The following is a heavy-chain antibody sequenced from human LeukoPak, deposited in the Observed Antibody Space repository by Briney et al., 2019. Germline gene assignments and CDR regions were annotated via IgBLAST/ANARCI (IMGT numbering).Heavy chain of an antibody. CDR3: ARAAPNPTYYYDSSGYVHFDY. CDR1: GGTFSRYA. J-gene: IGHJ4*02. CDR2: IIPIFGTA. D-gene: IGHD3-22*01. V-gene: IGHV1-69*13. Sequence: GASVKVSCKASGGTFSRYAISWVRQAPGQGLEWMGGIIPIFGTANYAQKFQGRVTITADESTSTAYMELSSLRSEDTAVYYCARAAPNPTYYYDSSGYVHFDYWGQGTLVTVSS.